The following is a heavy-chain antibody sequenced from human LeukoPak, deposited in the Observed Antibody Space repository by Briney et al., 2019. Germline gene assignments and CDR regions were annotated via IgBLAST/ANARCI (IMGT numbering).Heavy chain of an antibody. J-gene: IGHJ4*02. V-gene: IGHV4-59*01. D-gene: IGHD3-22*01. CDR1: GGSISSYY. Sequence: SETLSLTCTVSGGSISSYYWSWIRQPPGKGLEWIGHIYYSGSTNYNPSFKSRVTISVDTSKNQFSLKLSSVTAADTAVYYCARVPYYYDSSGYYEYYFDYWGQGTLVTVSS. CDR2: IYYSGST. CDR3: ARVPYYYDSSGYYEYYFDY.